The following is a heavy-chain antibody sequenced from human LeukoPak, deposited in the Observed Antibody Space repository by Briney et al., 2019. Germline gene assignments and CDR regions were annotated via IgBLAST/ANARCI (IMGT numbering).Heavy chain of an antibody. CDR1: GFSFRTSS. V-gene: IGHV3-64D*06. CDR2: ISNNGDNT. Sequence: PGGSLRLSCSVSGFSFRTSSMHWVRQAPGKGLEYVSAISNNGDNTYHADSVKGRFTVSRDNSKNTLYLQMSSLRPEDTAIYYCVNGIGITVAGTGTSRWGQGTLVTVSS. D-gene: IGHD6-19*01. CDR3: VNGIGITVAGTGTSR. J-gene: IGHJ4*02.